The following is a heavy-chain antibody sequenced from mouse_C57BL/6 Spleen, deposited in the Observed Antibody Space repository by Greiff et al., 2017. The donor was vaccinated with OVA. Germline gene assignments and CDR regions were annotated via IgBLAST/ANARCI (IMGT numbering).Heavy chain of an antibody. V-gene: IGHV1-42*01. Sequence: EVQLQQSGPELVKPGASVKISCKASGYSFTGYYMNWVKQSPEKSLEWIGEINPSTGGTTYNQKFKAKATLTVDKSSSTAYMQLKSLTSEDSAVYYCARQSDGYYGAMDYWGQGTSVTVSS. CDR2: INPSTGGT. CDR1: GYSFTGYY. CDR3: ARQSDGYYGAMDY. D-gene: IGHD2-3*01. J-gene: IGHJ4*01.